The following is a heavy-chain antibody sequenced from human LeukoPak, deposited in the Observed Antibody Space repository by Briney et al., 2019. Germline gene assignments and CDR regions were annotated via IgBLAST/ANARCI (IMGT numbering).Heavy chain of an antibody. D-gene: IGHD6-6*01. J-gene: IGHJ4*02. CDR2: IIPIFGTA. CDR3: AREAARRISMDY. Sequence: SVKVSCKASGYTFTSYGISWVRQAPGQGLEWMGRIIPIFGTANYAQKFQGRVTITTDESTSTAYMELSSLRSEDTAVYYCAREAARRISMDYWGQGTLVTVSS. CDR1: GYTFTSYG. V-gene: IGHV1-69*05.